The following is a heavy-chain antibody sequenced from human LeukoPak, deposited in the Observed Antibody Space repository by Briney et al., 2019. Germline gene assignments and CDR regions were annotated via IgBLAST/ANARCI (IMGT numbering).Heavy chain of an antibody. J-gene: IGHJ4*02. CDR3: ARRGYSAYDLDY. CDR1: GYSLSTYW. V-gene: IGHV5-51*01. D-gene: IGHD5-12*01. Sequence: GESLKISCRGSGYSLSTYWVVWVRQMPGKGLEWMGCLYPGDSVTRYSPSFQGQVTLSADKSISTAYLQWSSLKASDTAIYYCARRGYSAYDLDYWGQGTLVTVSS. CDR2: LYPGDSVT.